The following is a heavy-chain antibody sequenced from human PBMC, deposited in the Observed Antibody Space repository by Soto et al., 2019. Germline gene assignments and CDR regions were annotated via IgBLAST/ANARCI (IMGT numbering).Heavy chain of an antibody. Sequence: SETLSLTCAVYGGSFSGYYWSWIRQPPGKGLEWIGEINHSGSTNYNPSLKSRVTISVDTSKNQFSLKLSSVTAADTAVYYCARRSVVVPAAIGTWFDPWGQGTLVTVSS. V-gene: IGHV4-34*01. D-gene: IGHD2-2*02. CDR2: INHSGST. CDR1: GGSFSGYY. J-gene: IGHJ5*02. CDR3: ARRSVVVPAAIGTWFDP.